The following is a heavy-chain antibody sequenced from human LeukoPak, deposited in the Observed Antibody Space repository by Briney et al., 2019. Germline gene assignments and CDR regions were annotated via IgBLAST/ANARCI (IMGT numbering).Heavy chain of an antibody. CDR3: ARDKVVGATIFDY. J-gene: IGHJ4*02. CDR1: GFTLNTYS. V-gene: IGHV3-21*04. D-gene: IGHD1-26*01. CDR2: ISSTGSDM. Sequence: GGSLRLSCAASGFTLNTYSMNWVRQAPGKGLEWVSYISSTGSDMYYVDSVKGRFTISRDNAKNSLFLQVNSLRAEDTAVYYCARDKVVGATIFDYWGQGTLVTVSS.